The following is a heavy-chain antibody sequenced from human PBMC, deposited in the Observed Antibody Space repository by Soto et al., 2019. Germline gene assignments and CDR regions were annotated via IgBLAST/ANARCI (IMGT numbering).Heavy chain of an antibody. V-gene: IGHV4-31*03. CDR3: ARGHYGSGSYIDY. D-gene: IGHD3-10*01. Sequence: PSETLSLTCTVSGGSISSGGYYWSWIRQHPGKGLEWIGYIYYSGSTYYNPSLKSRVTISVDTSKNQFSLKLSSVTAADTAVYYCARGHYGSGSYIDYGGQETLVTV. CDR2: IYYSGST. CDR1: GGSISSGGYY. J-gene: IGHJ4*02.